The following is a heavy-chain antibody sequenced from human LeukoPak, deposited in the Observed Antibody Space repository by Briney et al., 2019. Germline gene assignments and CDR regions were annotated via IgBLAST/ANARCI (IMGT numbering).Heavy chain of an antibody. D-gene: IGHD2-2*01. Sequence: ASVKVSCKTSGYTFTGYYLHWVRQAPGQGLEWMGWISAYNGNTNYAQKLQGRVTMTTVTSTSTAYMELRSLRSDDTAVYYCARGSYYCSSTSCYGGTFDYWGQGTLVTVSS. J-gene: IGHJ4*02. CDR2: ISAYNGNT. V-gene: IGHV1-18*04. CDR3: ARGSYYCSSTSCYGGTFDY. CDR1: GYTFTGYY.